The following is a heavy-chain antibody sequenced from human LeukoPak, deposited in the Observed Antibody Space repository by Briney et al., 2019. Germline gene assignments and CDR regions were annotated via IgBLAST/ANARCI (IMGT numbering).Heavy chain of an antibody. Sequence: SETLSLTCCVSGGSIRSTNWLSWVRQPPGQGLEWIGEISLSGQTNFSPSLKSRVTISVDTSKNQFSLKLSSVTAEDTAVYYCAKENDFVYWGQGTLVTVSS. CDR1: GGSIRSTNW. V-gene: IGHV4-4*02. CDR2: ISLSGQT. J-gene: IGHJ4*02. CDR3: AKENDFVY. D-gene: IGHD3-3*01.